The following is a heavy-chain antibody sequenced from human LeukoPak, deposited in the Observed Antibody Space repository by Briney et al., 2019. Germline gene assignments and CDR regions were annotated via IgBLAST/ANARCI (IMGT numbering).Heavy chain of an antibody. CDR2: ISSSSSYI. D-gene: IGHD2-21*01. J-gene: IGHJ6*03. CDR3: ARERTYQIYYMDV. CDR1: GFTFSSYS. Sequence: GGSLRLSCAASGFTFSSYSMNWVRQAPGKGLEWVSSISSSSSYIYYADSVKGRFTVSRDNAKNSLYLQMNSLRAEDTALYYCARERTYQIYYMDVWGKGTTVTVSS. V-gene: IGHV3-21*04.